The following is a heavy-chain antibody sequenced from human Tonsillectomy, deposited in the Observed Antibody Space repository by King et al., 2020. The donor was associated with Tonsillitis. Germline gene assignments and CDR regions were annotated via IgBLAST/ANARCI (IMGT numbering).Heavy chain of an antibody. J-gene: IGHJ3*02. CDR2: IRQDGFSK. D-gene: IGHD1-26*01. V-gene: IGHV3-7*01. CDR3: TRIQVGAPPQDVFDI. Sequence: VQLVESGGGLVQPGGSLRLSCVASGFTFTTYWMTWVRQAPGKGLEWVANIRQDGFSKYYMDSVKGRFTVSRDNAKNSLFLQLNSLRAEDTAVYYCTRIQVGAPPQDVFDIWGQGTMVTVSS. CDR1: GFTFTTYW.